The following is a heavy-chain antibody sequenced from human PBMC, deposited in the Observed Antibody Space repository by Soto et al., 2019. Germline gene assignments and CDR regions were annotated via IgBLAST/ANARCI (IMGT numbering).Heavy chain of an antibody. Sequence: EVQLVESGGGLVQPGGSLRLSCAASGFSLINYWMHWVRQVPGKGLVWVSRINSDGDDILYADSVKGRFTMSRDNAKSTLYLQMTRLRAEDTAVFCCASHRGGWREDYWGQGTLVTVSS. CDR1: GFSLINYW. CDR2: INSDGDDI. D-gene: IGHD6-19*01. V-gene: IGHV3-74*03. CDR3: ASHRGGWREDY. J-gene: IGHJ4*02.